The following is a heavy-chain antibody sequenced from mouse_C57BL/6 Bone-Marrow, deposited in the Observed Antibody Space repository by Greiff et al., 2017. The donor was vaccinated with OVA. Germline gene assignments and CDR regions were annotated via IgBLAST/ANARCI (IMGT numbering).Heavy chain of an antibody. CDR3: AREGLRRRYFDY. V-gene: IGHV1-81*01. CDR2: IYPRSGNT. CDR1: GYTFTSYG. Sequence: QVQLQQSGAELARPGASVKLSCKASGYTFTSYGISWVKQRTGQGLEWIGEIYPRSGNTYYNEKFKGKASLTADKSSSTAYMELRSLTSEDSAVYFCAREGLRRRYFDYWGQGTTLTVSS. J-gene: IGHJ2*01. D-gene: IGHD2-2*01.